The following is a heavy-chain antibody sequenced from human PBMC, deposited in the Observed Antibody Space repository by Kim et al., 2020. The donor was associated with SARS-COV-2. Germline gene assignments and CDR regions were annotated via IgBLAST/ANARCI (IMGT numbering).Heavy chain of an antibody. J-gene: IGHJ4*02. CDR1: GYTFTSYY. V-gene: IGHV1-46*01. CDR3: ARESGQRTTGTTHFDY. D-gene: IGHD1-1*01. Sequence: ASVKVSCKASGYTFTSYYMHWVRQAPGQGLEWMGIINPSGGSTSYAQKFQGRVTMTRDTSTSTVYMELSSLRSEDTAVYYCARESGQRTTGTTHFDYWGQGTLVTVSS. CDR2: INPSGGST.